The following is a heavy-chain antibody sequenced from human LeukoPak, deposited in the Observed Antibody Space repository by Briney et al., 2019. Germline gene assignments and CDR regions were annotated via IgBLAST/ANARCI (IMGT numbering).Heavy chain of an antibody. J-gene: IGHJ4*02. CDR3: ARDAGPRDYGSGSYLGY. CDR1: GFTFSRYA. Sequence: GGSLRLSCAASGFTFSRYAMHWVRQVPGKGLEWVAVISYDGSNAIYADSVKGRLTISRDNSKNTLYLQMNSLRGEDTAVYYCARDAGPRDYGSGSYLGYWGQGTLVTVSS. V-gene: IGHV3-30-3*01. D-gene: IGHD3-10*01. CDR2: ISYDGSNA.